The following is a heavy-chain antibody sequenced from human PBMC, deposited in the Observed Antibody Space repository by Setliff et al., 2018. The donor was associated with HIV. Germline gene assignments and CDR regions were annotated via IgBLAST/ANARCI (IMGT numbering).Heavy chain of an antibody. CDR2: IYPDDSNI. J-gene: IGHJ3*02. CDR3: AGRDGRSMNAFEI. CDR1: DYTFTTYW. V-gene: IGHV5-51*01. Sequence: PGESLKISCKALDYTFTTYWIGWVRQKPGEGLEWMGIIYPDDSNIRYNPSFQSHVTISADKSIATAYLQVNDLKTSDTATYYCAGRDGRSMNAFEIWGPGTMVTVSS. D-gene: IGHD6-13*01.